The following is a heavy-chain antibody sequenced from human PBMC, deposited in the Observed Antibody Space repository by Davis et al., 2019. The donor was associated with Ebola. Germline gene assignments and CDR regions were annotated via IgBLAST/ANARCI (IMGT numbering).Heavy chain of an antibody. CDR1: GYSFVTYG. Sequence: ASVKVSCKAIGYSFVTYGISWVRKAPGQGLEWMGWINAGNGNTKYSQKFQGRVTITRDTSASTAYMELSSLRSEDTAVYYCARDSSGWYYFDYWGQGTLVTVSS. J-gene: IGHJ4*02. V-gene: IGHV1-3*01. CDR2: INAGNGNT. CDR3: ARDSSGWYYFDY. D-gene: IGHD6-19*01.